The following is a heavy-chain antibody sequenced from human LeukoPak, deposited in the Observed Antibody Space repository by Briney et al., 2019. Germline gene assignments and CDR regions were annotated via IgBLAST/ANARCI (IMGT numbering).Heavy chain of an antibody. CDR1: GGSISSGGYY. CDR3: ARDGRRTSITMVRGGKGAFDI. Sequence: SQTLSLTCTVSGGSISSGGYYWSWIRQPAGKGLEWIGRIYTSGSTDYNPSLKSRVTISFDTSKNQFSLKLSSVTAADTAVYYCARDGRRTSITMVRGGKGAFDIWGQGTMVTVSS. J-gene: IGHJ3*02. V-gene: IGHV4-61*02. D-gene: IGHD3-10*01. CDR2: IYTSGST.